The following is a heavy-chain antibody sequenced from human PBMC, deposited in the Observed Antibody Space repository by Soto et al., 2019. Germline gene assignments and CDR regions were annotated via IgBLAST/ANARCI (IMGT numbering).Heavy chain of an antibody. J-gene: IGHJ6*02. Sequence: ASVKVSCKAIGYSFTSHYMHWVRQAPGQGLEWMGTIYPGGVNIGYAQKFKGRVTMTKDTSTSTVYMELNSLTSEDTAVYYCARDRQEITIFGVVTSHHYYGMDVWGQGTTVTVSS. CDR2: IYPGGVNI. CDR3: ARDRQEITIFGVVTSHHYYGMDV. V-gene: IGHV1-46*01. CDR1: GYSFTSHY. D-gene: IGHD3-3*01.